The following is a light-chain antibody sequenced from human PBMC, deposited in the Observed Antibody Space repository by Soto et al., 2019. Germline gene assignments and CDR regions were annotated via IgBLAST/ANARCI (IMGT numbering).Light chain of an antibody. CDR3: QSYDGSLATSI. CDR1: SSNLGAGCD. CDR2: GNN. V-gene: IGLV1-40*01. Sequence: PSVSGTPGQRVSISCTGTSSNLGAGCDVHWYQQLPGAAPRLLIFGNNVRPSGVPDRFSGSKSGTAASLAITGLQAEDEVLYRCQSYDGSLATSIFGAGTKLTVL. J-gene: IGLJ2*01.